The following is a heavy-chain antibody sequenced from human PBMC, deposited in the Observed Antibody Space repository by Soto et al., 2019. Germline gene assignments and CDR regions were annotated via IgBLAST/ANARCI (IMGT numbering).Heavy chain of an antibody. CDR3: GRSVVGATGEILYNAMDV. D-gene: IGHD1-26*01. CDR2: INPASGHT. J-gene: IGHJ6*02. CDR1: GYTFTTYA. Sequence: QVPLVQSGAGVKKPGASVKVSCKASGYTFTTYALHWVRQAPGQRPEWMGWINPASGHTKYSKKFQDRVTITRDTSASTGYMELSSLRSEDTAVYYCGRSVVGATGEILYNAMDVWGQGTTVTVSS. V-gene: IGHV1-3*01.